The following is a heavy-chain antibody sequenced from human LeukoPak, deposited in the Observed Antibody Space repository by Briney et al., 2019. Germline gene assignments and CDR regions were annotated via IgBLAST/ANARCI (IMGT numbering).Heavy chain of an antibody. V-gene: IGHV3-7*01. J-gene: IGHJ6*03. CDR3: ARVGRLHTRLFYMDV. Sequence: PGGSLRLSCAASGFTFSSYWMSWVRQAPGKGLEWVANIKQDGSEKYYVDSVKGRFTISRDNAKNSLYLQMNSLRAEDTAVYYCARVGRLHTRLFYMDVWGKGTTVTVSS. CDR1: GFTFSSYW. CDR2: IKQDGSEK. D-gene: IGHD4-11*01.